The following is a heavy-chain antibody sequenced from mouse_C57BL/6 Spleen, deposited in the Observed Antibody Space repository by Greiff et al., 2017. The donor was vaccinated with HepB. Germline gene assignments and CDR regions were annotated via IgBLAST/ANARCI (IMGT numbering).Heavy chain of an antibody. CDR1: GYTFTSYW. Sequence: QVHVKQSGAELVRPGSSVKLSCKASGYTFTSYWMDWVKQRPGQGLEWIGNIYPSDSETHYNQKFKDKATLTVDKSSSTAYMQLSSLTSEDSAVYYCARGGNYLYWYFDVWGTGTTVTVSS. V-gene: IGHV1-61*01. CDR2: IYPSDSET. CDR3: ARGGNYLYWYFDV. D-gene: IGHD2-1*01. J-gene: IGHJ1*03.